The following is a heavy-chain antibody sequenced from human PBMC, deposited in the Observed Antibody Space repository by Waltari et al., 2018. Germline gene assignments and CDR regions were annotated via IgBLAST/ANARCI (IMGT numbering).Heavy chain of an antibody. CDR2: IRSKADGGTT. CDR3: TRVPPSLSGWYYFDY. CDR1: GFTFGDYA. D-gene: IGHD6-19*01. J-gene: IGHJ4*02. V-gene: IGHV3-49*03. Sequence: EVQLVESGGGLVQPGRSLRLSCTASGFTFGDYAMSWFRQAPGKGLEWVGFIRSKADGGTTEYAASVKGRFTISRDDSKSIAYLQMNSLKTEDTAVYYCTRVPPSLSGWYYFDYWGQGTLVTVSS.